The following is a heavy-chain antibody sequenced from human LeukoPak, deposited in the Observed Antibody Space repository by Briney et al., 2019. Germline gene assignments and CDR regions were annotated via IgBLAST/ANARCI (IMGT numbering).Heavy chain of an antibody. Sequence: GGSLRPSCAASGFTFSSYGMHWVRQAPGKGLEWVAVISYDGSTKYYADSVKGRFTISRDNSKNTLYLQMNSLRAEDTAVYYCAKWLFSGRYFDYWGQGTLVTVSS. V-gene: IGHV3-30*18. CDR2: ISYDGSTK. J-gene: IGHJ4*02. CDR3: AKWLFSGRYFDY. CDR1: GFTFSSYG. D-gene: IGHD3-9*01.